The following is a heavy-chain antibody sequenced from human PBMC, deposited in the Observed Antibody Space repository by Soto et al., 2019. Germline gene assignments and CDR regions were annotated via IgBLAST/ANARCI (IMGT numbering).Heavy chain of an antibody. D-gene: IGHD4-17*01. Sequence: EVQLLESGGGLVQPGGSLRLSCAASGFTFSFYAMTWVRQAPGEGLEWVATISISGRYTYYADSVKGLFTISRDNSKNTLYLQMTSLRVEDTAVYYCAKVISTEGGIYDGFDIWGPGTMVTVSS. V-gene: IGHV3-23*01. CDR1: GFTFSFYA. CDR2: ISISGRYT. CDR3: AKVISTEGGIYDGFDI. J-gene: IGHJ3*02.